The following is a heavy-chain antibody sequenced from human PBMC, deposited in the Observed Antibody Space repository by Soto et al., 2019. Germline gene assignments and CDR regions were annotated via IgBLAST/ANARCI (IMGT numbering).Heavy chain of an antibody. CDR2: ISSSSSYI. CDR3: ARAHSPYYYDSSGYPGYYYYGMDV. J-gene: IGHJ6*02. V-gene: IGHV3-21*01. CDR1: GFTFSSYS. D-gene: IGHD3-22*01. Sequence: GGSLRLSCAASGFTFSSYSMNWVRQAPGKGLEWVSSISSSSSYIYYADSVKGRFTISRDNAKNSLYLQMNSLRAEDTAVYYCARAHSPYYYDSSGYPGYYYYGMDVWGQGTTVTVSS.